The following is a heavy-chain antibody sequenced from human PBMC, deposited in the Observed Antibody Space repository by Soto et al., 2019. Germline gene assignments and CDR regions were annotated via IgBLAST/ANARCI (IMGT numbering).Heavy chain of an antibody. CDR2: ISGSGGST. Sequence: GGSLRLSCAASGFTFSSYAMSWVRQAPGKGLEWVSAISGSGGSTYYADSVKGRFTISRDNSKNTLYLQMNSLRAEDTAVYYCARTYDILTGYYPWSYGMDVWGQGTTVTVS. D-gene: IGHD3-9*01. CDR1: GFTFSSYA. V-gene: IGHV3-23*01. CDR3: ARTYDILTGYYPWSYGMDV. J-gene: IGHJ6*02.